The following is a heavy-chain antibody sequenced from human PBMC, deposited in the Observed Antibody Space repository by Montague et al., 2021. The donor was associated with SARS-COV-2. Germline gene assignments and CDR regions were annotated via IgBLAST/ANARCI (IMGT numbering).Heavy chain of an antibody. CDR3: TRAVWGVQDY. D-gene: IGHD3-10*01. V-gene: IGHV6-1*01. CDR2: LLLGKKWSN. CDR1: GDSVVGLRGR. J-gene: IGHJ4*02. Sequence: CAISGDSVVGLRGRWEEHRPELQSALECVGRLLLGKKWSNEYAXSVKRRITIAPDTSKNQLSLQLASVTPEDTAVYYCTRAVWGVQDYWGQGSLVTVSS.